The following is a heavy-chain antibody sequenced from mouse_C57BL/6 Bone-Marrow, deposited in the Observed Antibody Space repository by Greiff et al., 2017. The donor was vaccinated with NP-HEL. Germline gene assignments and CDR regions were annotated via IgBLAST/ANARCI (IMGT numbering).Heavy chain of an antibody. CDR3: ARRGYYGTDYYFDY. Sequence: QVQLQQPGAELVRPGSSVTLSCKASGYTFTSYWMHWVKQRPIQGLEWIGNIDPSDSETHYNQKFKDKATLTVDKSSSTAYMQLSSLTSEDSAVYYCARRGYYGTDYYFDYWGQGTTLTVSS. V-gene: IGHV1-52*01. J-gene: IGHJ2*01. D-gene: IGHD1-1*01. CDR1: GYTFTSYW. CDR2: IDPSDSET.